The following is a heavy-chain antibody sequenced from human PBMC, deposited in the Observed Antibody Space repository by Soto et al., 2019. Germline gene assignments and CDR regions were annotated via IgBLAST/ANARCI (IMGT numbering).Heavy chain of an antibody. CDR2: ISAHNGKT. D-gene: IGHD6-13*01. Sequence: QVQLVQSGAEVRKPGASVKVSCQASGYTFTTYGLTWVRQAPGQGLEWMGWISAHNGKTKYAQKFQGRVTMTTDTTTSTDYMELRSLRSDDTAVYYCARKGGSSWYLFDYWGQGTLVTVSS. J-gene: IGHJ4*02. V-gene: IGHV1-18*01. CDR1: GYTFTTYG. CDR3: ARKGGSSWYLFDY.